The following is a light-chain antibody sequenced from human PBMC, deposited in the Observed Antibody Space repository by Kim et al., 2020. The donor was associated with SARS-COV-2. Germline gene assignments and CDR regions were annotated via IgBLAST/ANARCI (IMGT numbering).Light chain of an antibody. CDR2: ANT. Sequence: RVTMSCTWSSSNIGARYDVQWYQRQPGTAPKLLTHANTNRPSGVPDRFSGSKSGTSASLAITGLQAEDEADYYCQSYDSSLRGLVFGGGTQLTVL. CDR1: SSNIGARYD. V-gene: IGLV1-40*01. J-gene: IGLJ3*02. CDR3: QSYDSSLRGLV.